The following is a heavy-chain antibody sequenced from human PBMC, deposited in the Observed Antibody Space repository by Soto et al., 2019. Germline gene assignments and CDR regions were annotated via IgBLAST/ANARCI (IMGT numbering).Heavy chain of an antibody. Sequence: PLRLSCAASGFTFDDYAMHWVRQAPGKGLEWVSGISWNSGSIGYADSVKGRFTISRDNAKNSLYLQMNSLRAEDTALYYCAKDNGYSYGAIWYFDLWGRGTLVTVSS. V-gene: IGHV3-9*01. CDR3: AKDNGYSYGAIWYFDL. CDR1: GFTFDDYA. J-gene: IGHJ2*01. CDR2: ISWNSGSI. D-gene: IGHD5-18*01.